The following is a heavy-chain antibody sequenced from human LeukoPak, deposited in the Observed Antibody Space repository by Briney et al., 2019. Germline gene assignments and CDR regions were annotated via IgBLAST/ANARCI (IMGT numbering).Heavy chain of an antibody. D-gene: IGHD3-16*02. CDR3: ARVRLGELSFLYYYYYYMDV. V-gene: IGHV4-59*01. Sequence: PSETLSLTCTVSGGSISSYYWSWLRQPPGKGLEWIGYIYYSGSTNYNPSLKSRVTISVDTSKNQFSLKLSSVTAADTAVYYCARVRLGELSFLYYYYYYMDVWGKGTTVTVSS. J-gene: IGHJ6*03. CDR2: IYYSGST. CDR1: GGSISSYY.